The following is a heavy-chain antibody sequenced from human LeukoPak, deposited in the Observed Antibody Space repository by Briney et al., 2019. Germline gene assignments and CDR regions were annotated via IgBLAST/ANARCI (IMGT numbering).Heavy chain of an antibody. V-gene: IGHV3-53*01. CDR3: AGERVVVGATKSAFDI. D-gene: IGHD1-26*01. CDR2: IYSGGST. CDR1: GFTVSSNY. Sequence: QSGGSLRLSCAASGFTVSSNYMSWVRQAPGKGLEWVSVIYSGGSTYYADSVKGRFTISRDNSKNTLYLQMNSLRAEDTAVYYCAGERVVVGATKSAFDIWGQGTIVTVSS. J-gene: IGHJ3*02.